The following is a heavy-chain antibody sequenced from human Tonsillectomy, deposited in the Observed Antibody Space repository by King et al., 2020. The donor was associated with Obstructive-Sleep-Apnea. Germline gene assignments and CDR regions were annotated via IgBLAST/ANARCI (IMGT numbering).Heavy chain of an antibody. CDR3: ARVRPTGFMSPGAGLAV. CDR2: IRYDGSYQ. V-gene: IGHV3-30*02. Sequence: VQLVESGGDVVQPGRSLRLSCAASRFTFSDHVMHWVRQAPGKGLEWVAFIRYDGSYQYYTESVKGRFTISRDNSRSTLYLQMNSLRNDDTAVYYYARVRPTGFMSPGAGLAVWGRGTTVTVSS. D-gene: IGHD3-10*01. J-gene: IGHJ6*02. CDR1: RFTFSDHV.